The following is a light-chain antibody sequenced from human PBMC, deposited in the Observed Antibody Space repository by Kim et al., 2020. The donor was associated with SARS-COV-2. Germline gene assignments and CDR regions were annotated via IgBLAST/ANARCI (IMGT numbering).Light chain of an antibody. CDR2: DVS. CDR1: SSDVGGYNY. V-gene: IGLV2-14*01. J-gene: IGLJ3*02. CDR3: SSYTSSSTLWV. Sequence: QSALTQPAPVSGSPGQSITISCTGTSSDVGGYNYVSWYQQHPGKAPKLMIYDVSKRPSGVSNRFSGSKSGNTASLTISGLQAEDEADYYCSSYTSSSTLWVFGGGTQLTVL.